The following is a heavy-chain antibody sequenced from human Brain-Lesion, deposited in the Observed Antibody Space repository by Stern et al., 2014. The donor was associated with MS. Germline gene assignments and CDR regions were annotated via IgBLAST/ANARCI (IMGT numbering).Heavy chain of an antibody. J-gene: IGHJ4*02. D-gene: IGHD3-22*01. Sequence: VQLVESGAEVKKPGASLTVSCKASGYTFISYAMQWVRQPHGPRLDLMGRIHAVDDNTKYSHKFQGRVTITRDTSANTVYMELSSLRSEDTALYYCARDDHRDSSGHYAPFDYWGRGTRVTVSS. V-gene: IGHV1-3*01. CDR1: GYTFISYA. CDR2: IHAVDDNT. CDR3: ARDDHRDSSGHYAPFDY.